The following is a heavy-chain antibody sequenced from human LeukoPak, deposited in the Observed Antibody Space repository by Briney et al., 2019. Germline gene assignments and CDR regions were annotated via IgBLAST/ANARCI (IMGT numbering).Heavy chain of an antibody. V-gene: IGHV4-59*08. D-gene: IGHD1-26*01. CDR3: ARHAYGGTYTYGLDI. J-gene: IGHJ3*02. CDR2: IYYSGSS. CDR1: GGSISSYY. Sequence: NPSETLSLTCSVSGGSISSYYWSWIRQPPGKGLEWLGYIYYSGSSNYNPSLKSRVTISVDTSKNQFSLNLSSVTAADTAVYYCARHAYGGTYTYGLDIWGQGTMVTVSS.